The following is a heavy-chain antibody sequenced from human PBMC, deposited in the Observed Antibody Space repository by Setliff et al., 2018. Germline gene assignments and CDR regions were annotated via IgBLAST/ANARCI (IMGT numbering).Heavy chain of an antibody. D-gene: IGHD3-22*01. J-gene: IGHJ4*02. CDR1: RYTFNDYY. V-gene: IGHV1-2*06. CDR3: ARGALYYDSSGYYPDY. Sequence: ASVKVSCKAFRYTFNDYYIHWVRQTPGQGLEWMGRINPNSGGTNYAQKFQGRVTMTRDTSISTVYMELSRLRSDDTAVYYCARGALYYDSSGYYPDYWGQGTLVTVSS. CDR2: INPNSGGT.